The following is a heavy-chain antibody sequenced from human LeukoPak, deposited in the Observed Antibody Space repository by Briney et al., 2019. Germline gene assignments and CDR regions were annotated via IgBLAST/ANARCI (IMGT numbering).Heavy chain of an antibody. Sequence: SETLSLTCTVSGGSISSGGYYWSWIRQHPGKGLEWIGYIYYSGSTYYNPSLKSRVTISVDTSKNQFSLKLSSVTAADTAVYYCARDGYYDSSGYYRWGQGTLVTVSS. CDR1: GGSISSGGYY. V-gene: IGHV4-31*03. CDR2: IYYSGST. J-gene: IGHJ4*02. D-gene: IGHD3-22*01. CDR3: ARDGYYDSSGYYR.